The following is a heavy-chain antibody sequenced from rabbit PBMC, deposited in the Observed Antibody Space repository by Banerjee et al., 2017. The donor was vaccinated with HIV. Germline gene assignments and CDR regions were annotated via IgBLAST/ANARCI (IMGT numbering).Heavy chain of an antibody. D-gene: IGHD4-1*01. Sequence: QEQLEESGGDLVKPEGSLTLTCTASGFSFSSSYWICWVRQAPEKGLELIACIYTGTSGSTWYANWAKGRFTISKTSSTTVTLQMTSLTAADTATYFCARDLAGVIGWNFNLWGQGTLVTVS. J-gene: IGHJ4*01. CDR2: IYTGTSGST. CDR1: GFSFSSSYW. CDR3: ARDLAGVIGWNFNL. V-gene: IGHV1S45*01.